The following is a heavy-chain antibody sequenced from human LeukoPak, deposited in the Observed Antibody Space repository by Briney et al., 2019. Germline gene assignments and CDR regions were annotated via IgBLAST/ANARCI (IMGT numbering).Heavy chain of an antibody. V-gene: IGHV3-48*01. CDR1: GFTFSSYS. CDR2: ISSSSSTI. Sequence: PGGSLGLSCAASGFTFSSYSMNWVRQAPGKGLEWVSYISSSSSTIYYADSVKGRFTISRDNAKNSLYLQMNSLRAEDTAVYYCARDGRGKSSSFDYWGQGTLVTVSS. J-gene: IGHJ4*02. D-gene: IGHD6-13*01. CDR3: ARDGRGKSSSFDY.